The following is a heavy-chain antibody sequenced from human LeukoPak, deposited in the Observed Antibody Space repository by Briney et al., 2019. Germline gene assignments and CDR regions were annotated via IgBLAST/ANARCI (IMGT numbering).Heavy chain of an antibody. CDR1: GGSFSGYY. CDR2: INHSGST. D-gene: IGHD2-15*01. J-gene: IGHJ5*02. V-gene: IGHV4-34*01. Sequence: SETLSLTCAVYGGSFSGYYWSWIRQPPGKGLEWIGEINHSGSTNYNPSLKSRVTISVDTSKNQFFLKLSSVTAADTAVYYCARGGDIVVVVAATWFDPWGQGTLVTVSS. CDR3: ARGGDIVVVVAATWFDP.